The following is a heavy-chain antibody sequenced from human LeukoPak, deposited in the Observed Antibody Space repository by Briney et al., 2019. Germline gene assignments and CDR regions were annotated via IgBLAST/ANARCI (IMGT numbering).Heavy chain of an antibody. J-gene: IGHJ3*02. CDR2: INPSGGST. CDR3: ARDPGKAAAASTWGAFDI. Sequence: ASVKVSCKASGYTFTSYYMHWVRQAPGQGLGWMGIINPSGGSTSYAQKFQGRVTMTRDTSTSTVYMELSSLRSEDTAVYYCARDPGKAAAASTWGAFDIWGQGTMVTVSS. CDR1: GYTFTSYY. V-gene: IGHV1-46*01. D-gene: IGHD6-13*01.